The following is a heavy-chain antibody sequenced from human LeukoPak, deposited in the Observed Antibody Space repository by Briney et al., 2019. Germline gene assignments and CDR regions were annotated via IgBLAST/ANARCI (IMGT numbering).Heavy chain of an antibody. CDR3: ARGPLAYYYDSSGGFDY. CDR1: GFTFSSYG. V-gene: IGHV3-33*01. CDR2: IWYDGSNK. D-gene: IGHD3-22*01. Sequence: GGSLRLSCAASGFTFSSYGMHWVRQAPGKGLEWVAVIWYDGSNKYYADSVKGRFTISRDNAKNTLYLQMNSLRAEDTAVYYCARGPLAYYYDSSGGFDYWGQGTLVTVSS. J-gene: IGHJ4*02.